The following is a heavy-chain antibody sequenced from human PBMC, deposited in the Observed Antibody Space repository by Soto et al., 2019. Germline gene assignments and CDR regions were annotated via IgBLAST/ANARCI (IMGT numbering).Heavy chain of an antibody. CDR2: IWYDGSNK. V-gene: IGHV3-33*01. CDR1: GFTFSSYG. Sequence: PGGSLRLSCAASGFTFSSYGMHWVRQAPGKGLEWVAVIWYDGSNKYYADSVKGRFTISRDNSKNTLYLQMNSLRAEDTAVYYCARKGQWLPVDYWGQGTLVTVSS. J-gene: IGHJ4*02. CDR3: ARKGQWLPVDY. D-gene: IGHD5-12*01.